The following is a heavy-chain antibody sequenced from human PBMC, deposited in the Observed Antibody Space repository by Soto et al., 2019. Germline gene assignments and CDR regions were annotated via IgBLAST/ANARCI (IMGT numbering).Heavy chain of an antibody. J-gene: IGHJ3*01. Sequence: EVQLGESGGGLVQPGGSLRLSCAASGFIFSSYWMHWVRQAPGKWLVWVSRINSDGSSTNYADSVKGRFTISRDNAKNTAYLQVNSLRAEDTAEYYCASSITIFTIYGFDFWGQGTTVTVSS. CDR2: INSDGSST. CDR3: ASSITIFTIYGFDF. V-gene: IGHV3-74*01. CDR1: GFIFSSYW. D-gene: IGHD3-3*01.